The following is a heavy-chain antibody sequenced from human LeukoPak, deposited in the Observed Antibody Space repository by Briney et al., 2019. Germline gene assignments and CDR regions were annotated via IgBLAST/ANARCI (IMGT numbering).Heavy chain of an antibody. CDR3: AKWMSRIQAFDI. J-gene: IGHJ3*02. Sequence: GGSLRLSCVASGFTFSSSAMSWVRQAPERGLEWVSLISGSGGSTNYADSVKGRFTISRDNSKNTLYLQMNSLRADDTALYFCAKWMSRIQAFDIWGQGTMVTVS. CDR2: ISGSGGST. V-gene: IGHV3-23*01. CDR1: GFTFSSSA. D-gene: IGHD5-12*01.